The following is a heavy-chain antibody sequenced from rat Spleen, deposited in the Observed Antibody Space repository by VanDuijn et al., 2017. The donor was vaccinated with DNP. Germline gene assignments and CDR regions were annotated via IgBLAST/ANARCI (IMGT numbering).Heavy chain of an antibody. J-gene: IGHJ2*01. V-gene: IGHV5-25*01. CDR3: AKERIRGTDFDY. CDR1: GFTFSHYY. CDR2: ISTGGGNT. Sequence: EVQLVESGGGLVQPGRSMKLSCAASGFTFSHYYMAWVRQAPAKGLEWVASISTGGGNTYYRDSVKGRFTISRDNAKSTLYLQMNSLRSEDTATYYCAKERIRGTDFDYWGQGVIVTVSS. D-gene: IGHD4-3*01.